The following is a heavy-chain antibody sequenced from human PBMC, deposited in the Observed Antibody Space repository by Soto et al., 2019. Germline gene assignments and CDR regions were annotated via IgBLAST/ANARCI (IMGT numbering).Heavy chain of an antibody. CDR1: GGPVSSSSFY. V-gene: IGHV4-61*02. CDR2: IYTDGTT. J-gene: IGHJ4*02. CDR3: AREVRGGFTGIFDQ. D-gene: IGHD2-15*01. Sequence: PSETLSLTCTVSGGPVSSSSFYWSWIRQPAGKGLEWIGRIYTDGTTKYNPSLKSRVTLSLDKSKNQFSLRLSSVTAADTAVYYFAREVRGGFTGIFDQWGRGSRVTVSS.